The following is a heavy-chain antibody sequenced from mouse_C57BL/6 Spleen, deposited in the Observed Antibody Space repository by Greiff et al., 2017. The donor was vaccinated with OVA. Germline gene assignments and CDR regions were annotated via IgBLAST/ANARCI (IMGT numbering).Heavy chain of an antibody. D-gene: IGHD1-1*01. J-gene: IGHJ2*01. Sequence: EVQGVESGGGLVKPGGSLKLSCAASGFTFSSYAMSWVRQTPEKRLEWVATISDGGSYHYYPDNVKGRFTISRDNAKNNLYLQLSRLKSEDTAMYYCARDNYGSSGFDYWGQGTTLTVSS. CDR3: ARDNYGSSGFDY. CDR2: ISDGGSYH. CDR1: GFTFSSYA. V-gene: IGHV5-4*01.